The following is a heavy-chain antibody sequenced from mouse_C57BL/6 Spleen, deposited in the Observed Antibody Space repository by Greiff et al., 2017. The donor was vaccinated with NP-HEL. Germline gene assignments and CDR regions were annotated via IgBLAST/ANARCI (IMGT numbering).Heavy chain of an antibody. CDR3: ARGGSSGYYFDY. CDR2: IYPGSGST. J-gene: IGHJ2*01. D-gene: IGHD3-2*02. Sequence: VQLQQSGAELVKPGASVKMSCKASGYTFTSYWITWVKQRPGQGLEWIGDIYPGSGSTNYNEKFKSKATLTVDTSSSTAYMQLSSLTSEDSAVYYCARGGSSGYYFDYWGQGTTLTVSS. CDR1: GYTFTSYW. V-gene: IGHV1-55*01.